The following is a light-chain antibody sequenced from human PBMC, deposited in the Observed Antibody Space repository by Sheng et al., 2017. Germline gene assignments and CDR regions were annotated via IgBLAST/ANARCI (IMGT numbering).Light chain of an antibody. CDR1: QGISSY. CDR2: AAS. Sequence: AIRMTQSPSSFSASTGDRVTITCRASQGISSYLAWYQQKPGKAPKLLIYAASTLQSGVPSRFSGSGSGTDFTLTISCLQSEDFATYYCQQYYSYPPYTFGPGDRSWRSN. V-gene: IGKV1-8*01. J-gene: IGKJ2*01. CDR3: QQYYSYPPYT.